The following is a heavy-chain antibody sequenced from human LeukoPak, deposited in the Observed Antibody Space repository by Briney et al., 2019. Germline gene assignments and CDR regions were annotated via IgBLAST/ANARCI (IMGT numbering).Heavy chain of an antibody. CDR3: ARDHYDSSGYYYEGDAFDI. V-gene: IGHV3-48*03. CDR2: ISLSGNTM. CDR1: GFTVSNYE. J-gene: IGHJ3*02. Sequence: GGSLRLSCAASGFTVSNYEMNWVRQAPGKGLEWVSYISLSGNTMYYADSVKGRFIISRDNVKNTLYLQMNSLRAEDTAVYYCARDHYDSSGYYYEGDAFDIWGQGTMVTVSS. D-gene: IGHD3-22*01.